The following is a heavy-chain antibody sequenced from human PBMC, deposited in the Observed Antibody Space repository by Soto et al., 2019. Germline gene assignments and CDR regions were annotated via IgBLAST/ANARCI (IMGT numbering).Heavy chain of an antibody. CDR3: ARTRTSSGYFDY. J-gene: IGHJ4*02. D-gene: IGHD1-7*01. Sequence: TSETLSLTCAVSSGSISSYNWWNWVRQPPGKGLEWIGEIYHSGSTNYNPSLKSRVSMSVDKSKNQFSLELSSVTAADTAVYYCARTRTSSGYFDYWGQGTLVTVSS. CDR1: SGSISSYNW. V-gene: IGHV4-4*02. CDR2: IYHSGST.